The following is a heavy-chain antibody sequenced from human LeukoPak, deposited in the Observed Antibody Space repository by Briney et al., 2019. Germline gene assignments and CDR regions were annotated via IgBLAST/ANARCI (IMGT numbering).Heavy chain of an antibody. D-gene: IGHD6-19*01. V-gene: IGHV3-7*01. J-gene: IGHJ4*02. CDR3: AGLMTVADIDY. CDR2: IRQDGTEK. Sequence: GGSLRLSCVASGFNLGRFWMSWVRQAPGKRPEWVATIRQDGTEKFYVDSVKGRSSISRDNARNSMYRQMNSLRADDTAVYYCAGLMTVADIDYWGQGTLVTVSS. CDR1: GFNLGRFW.